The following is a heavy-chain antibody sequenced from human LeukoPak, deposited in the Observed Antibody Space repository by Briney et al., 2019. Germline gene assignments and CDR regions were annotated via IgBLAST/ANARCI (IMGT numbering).Heavy chain of an antibody. CDR2: ISVHNGNT. V-gene: IGHV1-18*01. Sequence: ASVKVSCKASGYMFTIYGISWVRQAPGQGVEWMGWISVHNGNTKYAQKFQSRVTMTTDTSTSTAYMELRSLRSDDTAVYYCARARNPLDYYYYMDVWGKGTTVTVSS. CDR3: ARARNPLDYYYYMDV. J-gene: IGHJ6*03. CDR1: GYMFTIYG.